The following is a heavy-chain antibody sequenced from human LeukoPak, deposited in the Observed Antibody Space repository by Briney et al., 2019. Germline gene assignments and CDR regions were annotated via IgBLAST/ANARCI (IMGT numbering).Heavy chain of an antibody. CDR1: GFTFSSYG. Sequence: GGSLRLSCAPSGFTFSSYGMHWVRQAPGKGLEWVEFIRNDGGNKYYADYGKGRFTISRDNSKNTLYLQMNSLRAEDTAVYYCANKEEFIDYWGQGTLVSVSS. J-gene: IGHJ4*02. V-gene: IGHV3-30*02. D-gene: IGHD3-10*01. CDR2: IRNDGGNK. CDR3: ANKEEFIDY.